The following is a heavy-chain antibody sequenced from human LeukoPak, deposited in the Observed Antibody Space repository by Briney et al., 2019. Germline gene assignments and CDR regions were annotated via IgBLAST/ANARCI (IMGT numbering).Heavy chain of an antibody. Sequence: SETLSLTCAVYGGSFSGYYWSWIRQPPGKGLEWIGEINHSGSTNYNPSLKSRVTISVDTSKNQFSLKLSSVTAADTAVYYCARVPDRYCSGGSCYSIVHGFYYYGMDVWGQGTTVTVSS. CDR2: INHSGST. V-gene: IGHV4-34*01. CDR1: GGSFSGYY. CDR3: ARVPDRYCSGGSCYSIVHGFYYYGMDV. J-gene: IGHJ6*02. D-gene: IGHD2-15*01.